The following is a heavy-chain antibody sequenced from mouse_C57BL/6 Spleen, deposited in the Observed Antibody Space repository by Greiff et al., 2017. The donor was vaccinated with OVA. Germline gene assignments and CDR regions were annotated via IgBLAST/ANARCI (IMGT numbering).Heavy chain of an antibody. CDR1: GYTFTSYW. D-gene: IGHD1-1*01. J-gene: IGHJ4*01. Sequence: VQLQQPGAELVMPGASVKLSCKASGYTFTSYWMHWVKQRPGQGLEWIGEIDPSDSYTNYNQKFKGKSTLTVDKSSSTAYMQLSSLTSEDSAVYYCARRGVYGSSFAMDYWGQGTSVTVSS. CDR2: IDPSDSYT. CDR3: ARRGVYGSSFAMDY. V-gene: IGHV1-69*01.